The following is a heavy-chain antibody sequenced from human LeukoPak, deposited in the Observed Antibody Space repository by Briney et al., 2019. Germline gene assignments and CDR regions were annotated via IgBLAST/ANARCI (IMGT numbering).Heavy chain of an antibody. D-gene: IGHD4-17*01. CDR3: ASSTTVMGY. V-gene: IGHV3-30-3*01. Sequence: GGSLRLSCAASGFTFSSYAMHWVRQAPGKGLEWVAVISYDGSNKYYADSVKGRFTISRDNSKNTLYQQMNSLRAEDTAVYYCASSTTVMGYWGQGTLVTVSS. CDR2: ISYDGSNK. J-gene: IGHJ4*02. CDR1: GFTFSSYA.